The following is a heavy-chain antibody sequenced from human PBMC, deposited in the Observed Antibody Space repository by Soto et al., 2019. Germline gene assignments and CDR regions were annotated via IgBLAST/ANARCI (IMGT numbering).Heavy chain of an antibody. CDR1: GFSLSTSGVG. D-gene: IGHD2-15*01. V-gene: IGHV2-5*02. CDR2: IYWDDDK. Sequence: SGPTLVNPTQTLTLTCTFSGFSLSTSGVGVGWISQPPGKALEWLALIYWDDDKRYSPSLKSRLTITKDTSKNQVVLTMTNMDPVDTATYYCAHRRLYCSGGSCYSESFYYWGQGTLVTVSS. J-gene: IGHJ4*02. CDR3: AHRRLYCSGGSCYSESFYY.